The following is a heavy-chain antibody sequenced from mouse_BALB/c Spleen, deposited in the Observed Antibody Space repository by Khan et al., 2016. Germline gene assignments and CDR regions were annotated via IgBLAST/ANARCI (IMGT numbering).Heavy chain of an antibody. CDR2: IDPANGNT. D-gene: IGHD2-3*01. V-gene: IGHV14-3*02. CDR1: GFNIKDIY. Sequence: VQLKESGAELVKPGASVKLSSTASGFNIKDIYIHWVKQRPEQGLEWIGRIDPANGNTKYDPKFQGKATITADTSSNTAYLQSSSLTSEDTAVYYCAADGYYNYWGQGTTLTVSS. J-gene: IGHJ2*01. CDR3: AADGYYNY.